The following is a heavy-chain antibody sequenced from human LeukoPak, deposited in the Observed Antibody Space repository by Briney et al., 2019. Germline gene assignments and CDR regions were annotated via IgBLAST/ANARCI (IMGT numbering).Heavy chain of an antibody. CDR1: GFTFSSYA. D-gene: IGHD3-3*01. V-gene: IGHV3-23*01. CDR2: ISGSGGST. Sequence: GGSLRLSCAASGFTFSSYAMSWVRQAPGKGLEWVSAISGSGGSTYYADSVKGRFTISRDNSKNTLYLQMNSLRAEDTAVYYCAKDIPSYGDFWSGYYTVWGKGTTVTVSS. CDR3: AKDIPSYGDFWSGYYTV. J-gene: IGHJ6*04.